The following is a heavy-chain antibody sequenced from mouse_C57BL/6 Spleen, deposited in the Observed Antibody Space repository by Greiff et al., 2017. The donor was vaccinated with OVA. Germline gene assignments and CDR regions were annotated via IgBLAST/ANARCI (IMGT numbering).Heavy chain of an antibody. J-gene: IGHJ2*01. Sequence: EVQLVESGGGLVQPGGSMKLSCVASGFTFSNYWMNWVRQSPEKGLEWVAQIRLKSDNYATHYAESVKGRFTISREDFKSSVYLQMNNLRAEDTGIYYCTGPDYWGQGTTLTVSS. CDR2: IRLKSDNYAT. CDR1: GFTFSNYW. CDR3: TGPDY. V-gene: IGHV6-3*01.